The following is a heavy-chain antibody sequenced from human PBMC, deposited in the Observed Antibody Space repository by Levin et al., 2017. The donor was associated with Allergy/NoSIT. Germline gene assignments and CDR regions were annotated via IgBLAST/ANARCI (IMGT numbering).Heavy chain of an antibody. CDR1: GFTFSSYA. J-gene: IGHJ4*02. D-gene: IGHD3-10*01. CDR3: ARGKMWFGELLQLDY. V-gene: IGHV3-30*04. CDR2: ISYDGSNK. Sequence: GESLKISCAASGFTFSSYAMHWVRQAPGKGLEWVAVISYDGSNKYYADSVKGRFTISRDNSKNTLYLQMNSLRAEDTAVYYCARGKMWFGELLQLDYWGQGTLVTVSS.